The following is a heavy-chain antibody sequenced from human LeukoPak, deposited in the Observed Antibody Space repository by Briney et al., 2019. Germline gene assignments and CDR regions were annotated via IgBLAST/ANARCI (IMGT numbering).Heavy chain of an antibody. Sequence: PRGSLRLSCAASGFTFSSYAMSWVRQAPGKGLEWVSAISGSGGNTYYADSVKGRFTISRDNSKNTLYLQMNSLRAEDTAVYYCANDHDYGDYWGQGTLVTVSS. CDR1: GFTFSSYA. V-gene: IGHV3-23*01. D-gene: IGHD4-17*01. J-gene: IGHJ4*02. CDR3: ANDHDYGDY. CDR2: ISGSGGNT.